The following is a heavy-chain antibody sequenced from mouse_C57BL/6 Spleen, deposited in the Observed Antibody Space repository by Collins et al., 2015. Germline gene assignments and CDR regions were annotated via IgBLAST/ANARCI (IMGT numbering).Heavy chain of an antibody. CDR2: IDPNSGGT. D-gene: IGHD4-1*01. CDR3: ARGWDPTHCFDY. CDR1: GYTFTSYW. J-gene: IGHJ2*01. V-gene: IGHV1-72*01. Sequence: QVQLQQPGXELVKPGASVKPSCKASGYTFTSYWMHWXKQRPGRGLEWIGRIDPNSGGTKYNEKFKSKATLTVDKPSSTAYMQLSSLTSEDSAVYYCARGWDPTHCFDYWGQGTTLTVSS.